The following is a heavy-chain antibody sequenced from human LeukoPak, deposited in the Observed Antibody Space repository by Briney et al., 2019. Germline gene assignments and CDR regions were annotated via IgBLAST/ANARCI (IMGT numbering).Heavy chain of an antibody. CDR2: ISSSGSTI. CDR1: GFTFSDYY. CDR3: AREIYYDSSGYYYVVAFDI. J-gene: IGHJ3*02. Sequence: PGGALRLSCAASGFTFSDYYMSWIRQAPGKGLEWVSYISSSGSTIYYADSVKGRFTISRDNAKNSLYLQMNSLSAEDTAVYYCAREIYYDSSGYYYVVAFDIWGQGTMVTVSS. D-gene: IGHD3-22*01. V-gene: IGHV3-11*01.